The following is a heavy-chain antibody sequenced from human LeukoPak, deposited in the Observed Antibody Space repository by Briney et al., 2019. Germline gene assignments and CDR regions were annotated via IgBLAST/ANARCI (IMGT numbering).Heavy chain of an antibody. Sequence: PGGSLRLSCAASGFTLSNKYMSWVRQAPGRGLEWVSVIYSGGSTYYTDSVKGRFSISIDKSKNTLYLQMNSLRAEDTALYYCAREMYCSGGSCYGDAFYVWGQGTMVTVSS. CDR1: GFTLSNKY. D-gene: IGHD2-15*01. J-gene: IGHJ3*01. V-gene: IGHV3-66*01. CDR3: AREMYCSGGSCYGDAFYV. CDR2: IYSGGST.